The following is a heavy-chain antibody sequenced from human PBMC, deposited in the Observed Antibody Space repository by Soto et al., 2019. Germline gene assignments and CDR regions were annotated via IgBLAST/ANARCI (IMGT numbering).Heavy chain of an antibody. Sequence: QVQLQESGPGLVKPSQTLSLTCTVSGGSISSGDYYWSWIRQPPGKGLEWIGYIYYSGSTYYNPSINSRVTISVDTSKNQFSLKLSSVTAADTAVYYCASAGYDFWSGSQNFQHWGQGTLVTVSS. CDR3: ASAGYDFWSGSQNFQH. D-gene: IGHD3-3*01. V-gene: IGHV4-30-4*01. J-gene: IGHJ1*01. CDR1: GGSISSGDYY. CDR2: IYYSGST.